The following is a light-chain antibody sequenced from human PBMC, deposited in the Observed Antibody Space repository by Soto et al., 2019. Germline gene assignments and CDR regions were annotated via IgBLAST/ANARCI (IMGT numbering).Light chain of an antibody. CDR3: QQTHSAPRT. J-gene: IGKJ2*01. CDR2: GAS. Sequence: DIRMTQSPSSLSASVGGGVTITCRASQSVSRFLNWYQQKPGKAPRLLIIGASTLQGGVPSSFSGSGSGTEFTLTISSVQPEDFATYYCQQTHSAPRTFGQGTKLEVK. V-gene: IGKV1-39*01. CDR1: QSVSRF.